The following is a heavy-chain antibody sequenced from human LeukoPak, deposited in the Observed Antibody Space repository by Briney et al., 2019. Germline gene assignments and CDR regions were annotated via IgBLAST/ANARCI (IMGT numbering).Heavy chain of an antibody. D-gene: IGHD3-10*01. CDR2: ISYDGSNK. CDR3: AKDRITMVRGVLDY. J-gene: IGHJ4*02. Sequence: TGGSLRLSCAASGFTFSSYGMHWVRQAPGKGLEWVAVISYDGSNKYYADSVKGRFTISRDNSKNTLYLQMNSLRAEDTAVYYCAKDRITMVRGVLDYRGQGTLVTVSS. V-gene: IGHV3-30*18. CDR1: GFTFSSYG.